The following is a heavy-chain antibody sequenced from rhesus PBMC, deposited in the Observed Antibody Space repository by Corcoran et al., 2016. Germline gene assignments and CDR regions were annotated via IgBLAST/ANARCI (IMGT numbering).Heavy chain of an antibody. CDR1: GGSISDNYR. Sequence: QVQLQESGPGVVKPSETLSLTCAVSGGSISDNYRWSWIRQPPGKGLEWIGYIIVGSTGTDTNPSLRSRVTISKDTSRNKFSLKLSSVTAANTAVYYCAREAWGLRDAFDFWGQGLRVTVSS. J-gene: IGHJ3*01. V-gene: IGHV4S10*01. CDR2: IIVGSTGT. CDR3: AREAWGLRDAFDF. D-gene: IGHD3-34*01.